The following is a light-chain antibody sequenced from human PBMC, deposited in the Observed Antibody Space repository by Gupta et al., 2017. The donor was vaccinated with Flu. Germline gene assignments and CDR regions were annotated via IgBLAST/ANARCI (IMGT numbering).Light chain of an antibody. Sequence: QSALTQPASVSGSPGQSITISCTGTSSDVGGYNYVSWYQQHPGKAPKLMIYEVSNRPSGVSNRFSGSKSGNTASPTISGLQAEDEADYYCSSYTSSSARGVFGGGTKLTVL. CDR3: SSYTSSSARGV. CDR2: EVS. V-gene: IGLV2-14*01. CDR1: SSDVGGYNY. J-gene: IGLJ3*02.